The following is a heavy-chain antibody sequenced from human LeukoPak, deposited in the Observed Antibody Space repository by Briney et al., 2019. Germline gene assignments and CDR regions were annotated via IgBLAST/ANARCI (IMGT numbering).Heavy chain of an antibody. J-gene: IGHJ4*02. CDR1: GFTSNSFE. D-gene: IGHD6-13*01. CDR2: ISSSGSTI. Sequence: LGGSLRFSCAAPGFTSNSFEMTGAGQAPGRGLGWFSNISSSGSTIYYADSVKGRFTISRDNAKNSLYLQMNSLRAEDTAVYYCATDGGPEYSSSWYLYWGQGTLVTVSS. CDR3: ATDGGPEYSSSWYLY. V-gene: IGHV3-48*03.